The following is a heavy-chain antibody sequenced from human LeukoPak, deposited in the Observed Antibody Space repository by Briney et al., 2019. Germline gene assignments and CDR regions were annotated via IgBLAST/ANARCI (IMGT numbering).Heavy chain of an antibody. J-gene: IGHJ5*02. Sequence: GGSLRLSCSASGFTFSSYAMHWVRQAPGKGLEYVSAISSNGGSTYYADSVKGRFTISRDNSKNTLYPQMSSLRAEDTAVYYCVKETVDSSGYYNWFDPWGQGTLVTVSS. D-gene: IGHD3-22*01. CDR3: VKETVDSSGYYNWFDP. CDR1: GFTFSSYA. CDR2: ISSNGGST. V-gene: IGHV3-64D*06.